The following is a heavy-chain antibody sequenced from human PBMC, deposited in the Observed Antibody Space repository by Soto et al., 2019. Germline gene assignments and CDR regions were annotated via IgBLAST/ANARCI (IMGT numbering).Heavy chain of an antibody. V-gene: IGHV1-8*01. CDR3: ARSTNDYGDRH. J-gene: IGHJ4*02. CDR2: MNPNSGNT. CDR1: GYTFTSYD. D-gene: IGHD4-17*01. Sequence: QVQLVQSGAEVKKPGASVKVSCKASGYTFTSYDINWVRQATGQGLEWMGWMNPNSGNTGYAQKFQGSATMTRNTSISTADMELSSLRTEDTAVSYCARSTNDYGDRHWGQGTLVTVSS.